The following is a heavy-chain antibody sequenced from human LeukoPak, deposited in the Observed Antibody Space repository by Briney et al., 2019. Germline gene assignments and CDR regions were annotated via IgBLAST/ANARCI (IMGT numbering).Heavy chain of an antibody. V-gene: IGHV3-7*01. CDR1: GFTFSSYW. J-gene: IGHJ6*03. CDR3: ARVMSASVWRSYGSYYYYYYMDI. Sequence: GGSLRLSCAASGFTFSSYWMSWVRQAPGKGLEWVANIKQDGSEKYYVDSVKGRVTISRDNANNSLYMQMNSLRAEDTAVYYCARVMSASVWRSYGSYYYYYYMDIWGKGTTVTVSS. CDR2: IKQDGSEK. D-gene: IGHD3-16*01.